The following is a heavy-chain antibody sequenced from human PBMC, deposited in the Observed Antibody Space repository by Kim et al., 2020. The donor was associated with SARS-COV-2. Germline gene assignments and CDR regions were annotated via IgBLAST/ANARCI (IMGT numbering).Heavy chain of an antibody. V-gene: IGHV4-39*01. Sequence: PSLNSRVPMSVDTSKTQFSLKLPSVTAADTAVYYCARRRGYASGRYPLDYWGQGTLVTVSS. D-gene: IGHD6-19*01. J-gene: IGHJ4*02. CDR3: ARRRGYASGRYPLDY.